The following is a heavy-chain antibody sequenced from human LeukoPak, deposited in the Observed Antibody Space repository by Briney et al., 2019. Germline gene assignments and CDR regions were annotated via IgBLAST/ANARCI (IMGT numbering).Heavy chain of an antibody. D-gene: IGHD4-17*01. CDR3: ARGLGTVTTSYFDY. CDR1: GFIFSNYW. Sequence: GGSLRLSCEASGFIFSNYWMTWVRQAPGEGLEWVANIKPDGSEDVYVDSVKGRFTISRDNSKNTLYLQMNSLRAEDTAVYYCARGLGTVTTSYFDYWGQGTLVTVSS. CDR2: IKPDGSED. V-gene: IGHV3-7*01. J-gene: IGHJ4*02.